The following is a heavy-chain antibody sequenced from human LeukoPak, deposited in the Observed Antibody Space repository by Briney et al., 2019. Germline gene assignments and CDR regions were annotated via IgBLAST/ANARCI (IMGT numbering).Heavy chain of an antibody. J-gene: IGHJ3*02. CDR1: GYTFTGYY. D-gene: IGHD2-2*03. CDR2: INPNSGGT. CDR3: ARGLDIVVVPAASDAFDI. Sequence: ASVKVSCKASGYTFTGYYMHWVRQAPGQGLEWMGWINPNSGGTNYAQKFQGRVTMTRDTSISTAYMELSRLRSDDTAVYYCARGLDIVVVPAASDAFDIWGQGTMVTVSS. V-gene: IGHV1-2*02.